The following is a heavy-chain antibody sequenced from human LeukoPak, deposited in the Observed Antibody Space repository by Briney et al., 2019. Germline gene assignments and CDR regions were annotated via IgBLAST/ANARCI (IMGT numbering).Heavy chain of an antibody. CDR2: ISYDGSNK. V-gene: IGHV3-30-3*01. D-gene: IGHD1-26*01. J-gene: IGHJ4*02. CDR3: AREGAGGRQVIDY. Sequence: GGSLRLSCAASGFTFSSYAMHWVRQAPGKGLEWVAVISYDGSNKYYADSVKGRFTISRDNSKNTLYLQMNSLRAEDTAVYYCAREGAGGRQVIDYWGQGTLVTVSS. CDR1: GFTFSSYA.